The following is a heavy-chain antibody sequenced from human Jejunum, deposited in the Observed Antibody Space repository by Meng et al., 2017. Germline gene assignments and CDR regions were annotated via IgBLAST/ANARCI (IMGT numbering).Heavy chain of an antibody. CDR1: GFTFSIYG. Sequence: QVQLVESGGGVVQPGRSLRLSCTGSGFTFSIYGRHWVRQAPGKGLEWVAVISYDGNKKDYADSVKGRFTISRDNSKNTMYLQMNNLRPEDAAVYYCARVYCGGDCYSEAYFNYWGQGTLVTVSS. CDR2: ISYDGNKK. J-gene: IGHJ4*02. V-gene: IGHV3-30*03. CDR3: ARVYCGGDCYSEAYFNY. D-gene: IGHD2-21*02.